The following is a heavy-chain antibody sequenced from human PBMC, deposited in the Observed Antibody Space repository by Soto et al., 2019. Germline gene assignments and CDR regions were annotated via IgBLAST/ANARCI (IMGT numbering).Heavy chain of an antibody. Sequence: QVQLAQSRAEVKKPGSSVKVSCKASGGTFSSYTISWVRQAPGQGLEWMGRIIPILGIANYAQKFQGRVTITADKSTSTAYMELSSLRSEDTAVYYCARGYGYYYYDNMDVWGKGTTVTVSS. CDR2: IIPILGIA. J-gene: IGHJ6*03. CDR1: GGTFSSYT. V-gene: IGHV1-69*02. D-gene: IGHD5-12*01. CDR3: ARGYGYYYYDNMDV.